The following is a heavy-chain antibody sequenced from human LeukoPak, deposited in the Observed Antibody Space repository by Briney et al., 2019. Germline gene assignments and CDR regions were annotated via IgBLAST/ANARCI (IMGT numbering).Heavy chain of an antibody. Sequence: GGSLRLSCAASGFTFSSYSMNWVRQAPGKGLEWVGSSRNKANSYSTEYAASVKGRFTISRDDSNNSLYLQMDSLKTEDTAVYYCARGGRYYHDTSGDYWGQGTLVIVSS. CDR2: SRNKANSYST. D-gene: IGHD3-22*01. J-gene: IGHJ4*02. V-gene: IGHV3-72*01. CDR1: GFTFSSYS. CDR3: ARGGRYYHDTSGDY.